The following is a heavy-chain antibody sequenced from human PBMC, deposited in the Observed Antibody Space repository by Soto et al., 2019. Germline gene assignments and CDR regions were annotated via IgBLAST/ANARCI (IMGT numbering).Heavy chain of an antibody. CDR3: AKATGVTMVVVNDWFEP. Sequence: ASVKVSCKASGYTFTSYAIQWVRQAPGQGLEWMGIINPSGGSTSYAQKFQGRVTMTRDTSTSTVYMELSSLRSEDTAVYYCAKATGVTMVVVNDWFEPWGQGTLVTVSS. CDR1: GYTFTSYA. V-gene: IGHV1-46*01. CDR2: INPSGGST. D-gene: IGHD3-22*01. J-gene: IGHJ5*02.